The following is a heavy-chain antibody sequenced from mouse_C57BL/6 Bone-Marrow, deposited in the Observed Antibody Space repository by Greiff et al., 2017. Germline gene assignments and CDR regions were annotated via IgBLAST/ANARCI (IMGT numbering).Heavy chain of an antibody. J-gene: IGHJ2*01. CDR3: ARRRYYFDY. D-gene: IGHD1-1*01. Sequence: QVQLQQSGAELVKPGASVKLSCKASGYTFTSYWMHWVKPRPGQGLEWIGMIHPNSGSTNYNEKFKSKATLTVDKSSSTAYMQLSSLTSEDSAVYYCARRRYYFDYWGQGTTLTVSS. CDR2: IHPNSGST. V-gene: IGHV1-64*01. CDR1: GYTFTSYW.